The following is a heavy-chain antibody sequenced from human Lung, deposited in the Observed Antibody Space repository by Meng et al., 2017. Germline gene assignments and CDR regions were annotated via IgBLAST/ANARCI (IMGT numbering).Heavy chain of an antibody. V-gene: IGHV4-34*01. J-gene: IGHJ4*02. CDR2: INHSGST. CDR3: ARGPTTMAHDFDY. D-gene: IGHD4-11*01. CDR1: AGAFSDYY. Sequence: GPGLLSLPRSLSLTFFVPAGAFSDYYWRWIRQPQGKGLEWIGKINHSGSTNYNPSLESRATISVDTSQNNLSLKLSSVTAADSAVYYCARGPTTMAHDFDYWGQGTLVTVSS.